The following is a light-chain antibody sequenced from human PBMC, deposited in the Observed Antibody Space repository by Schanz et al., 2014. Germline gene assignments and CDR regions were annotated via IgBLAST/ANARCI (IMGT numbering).Light chain of an antibody. V-gene: IGKV1-6*01. Sequence: AIQMTQSPSSLSASVGDRVTITCRTGQGIRKDLGWYQQKPGKAPNLLIYATSNLLSGVPSRFSGSGSGTVFTLTISSLQPEDIATYYCQQYNSYSRTFGQGTKVEIK. CDR2: ATS. J-gene: IGKJ1*01. CDR3: QQYNSYSRT. CDR1: QGIRKD.